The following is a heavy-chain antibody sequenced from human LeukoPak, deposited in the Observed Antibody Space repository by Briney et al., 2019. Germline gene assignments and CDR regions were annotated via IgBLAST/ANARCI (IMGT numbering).Heavy chain of an antibody. J-gene: IGHJ3*02. CDR2: ISSSRSYI. V-gene: IGHV3-21*01. D-gene: IGHD3-22*01. CDR1: GFTFSSYS. Sequence: GQSLRLSCAASGFTFSSYSMNWVRQAPGKGLEWDSSISSSRSYIYYADSVKGRFTISRDNGKSSLYLQMDSLRAEDTAVYYCAREYYDSSGYVDAFDIWGQGTMVTVSS. CDR3: AREYYDSSGYVDAFDI.